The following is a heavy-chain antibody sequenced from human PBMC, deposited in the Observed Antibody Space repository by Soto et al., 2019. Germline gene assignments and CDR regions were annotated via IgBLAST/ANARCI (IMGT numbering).Heavy chain of an antibody. CDR1: GFTFSSYS. CDR3: ARGFYGDYVSGSFDY. V-gene: IGHV3-48*02. D-gene: IGHD4-17*01. Sequence: GGSLRLSCAASGFTFSSYSMNWVRQAPGKGLEWVSYISSSSSTIYYADSVKGRFTISRDNAKNSLYLQMNSLRDEDTAVYYCARGFYGDYVSGSFDYWGQGTLVTVSS. CDR2: ISSSSSTI. J-gene: IGHJ4*02.